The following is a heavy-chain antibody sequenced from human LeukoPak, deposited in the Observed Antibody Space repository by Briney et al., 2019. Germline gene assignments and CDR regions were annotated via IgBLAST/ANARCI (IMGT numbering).Heavy chain of an antibody. V-gene: IGHV3-7*03. Sequence: PGGSLRLSCAASGFTFSPYYMSWVRQAPGKGLEWVANINQDGSEKYYVDSVKGRFTISRDNAKNSLYLQMNSLRAEDSAVYYCARGYETAYSYGYLRHFDFWGQGTLVTVSS. CDR3: ARGYETAYSYGYLRHFDF. CDR2: INQDGSEK. D-gene: IGHD5-18*01. J-gene: IGHJ4*02. CDR1: GFTFSPYY.